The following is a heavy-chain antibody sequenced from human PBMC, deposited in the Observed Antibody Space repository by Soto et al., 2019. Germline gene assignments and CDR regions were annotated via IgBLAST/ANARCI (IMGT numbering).Heavy chain of an antibody. D-gene: IGHD2-2*01. V-gene: IGHV4-39*01. CDR1: GGSISSSSYY. J-gene: IGHJ2*01. Sequence: QLQLQESGPGLVKPSETLSLTCTVSGGSISSSSYYWDWIRQPPGKGLEWIGSIYYSGSTYYNPSLKSRVTLSVETSKNQFSLRLSSVTAADTAVYYCARRSSFHWYFDLWGRGTLVTVSS. CDR2: IYYSGST. CDR3: ARRSSFHWYFDL.